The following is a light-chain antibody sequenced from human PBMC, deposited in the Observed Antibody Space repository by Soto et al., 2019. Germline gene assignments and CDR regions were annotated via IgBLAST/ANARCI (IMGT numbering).Light chain of an antibody. CDR3: QQRSNWLIT. Sequence: EIVLTQSPVIVSLSPGERATLSCRASQTVDNFLAWYQLKPGQAPRLLIYDASNRATGIPARFSGSGSGTDFTLTISSLEPEDFAVYYCQQRSNWLITFGQGTRLEIK. J-gene: IGKJ5*01. CDR2: DAS. V-gene: IGKV3-11*01. CDR1: QTVDNF.